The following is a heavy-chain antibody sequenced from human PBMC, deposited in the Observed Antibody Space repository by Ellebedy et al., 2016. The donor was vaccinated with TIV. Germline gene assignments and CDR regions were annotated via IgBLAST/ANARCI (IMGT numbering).Heavy chain of an antibody. CDR1: GGSFSGYY. CDR3: ARGRTSTVSKPKYFDY. J-gene: IGHJ4*02. Sequence: SETLSLTXAVYGGSFSGYYWTWIRQSPGKGLEWIGEIDRSGSTTYNPSLRSRVTISVDTSKNQFSLKLNSVTAADTAVYYCARGRTSTVSKPKYFDYWGQGALVTVSS. D-gene: IGHD5/OR15-5a*01. CDR2: IDRSGST. V-gene: IGHV4-34*01.